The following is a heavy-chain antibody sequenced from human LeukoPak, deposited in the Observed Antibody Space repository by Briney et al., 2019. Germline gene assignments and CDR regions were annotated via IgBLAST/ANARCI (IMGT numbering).Heavy chain of an antibody. V-gene: IGHV1-18*01. D-gene: IGHD2-15*01. CDR1: GYTFTSYG. CDR3: ARVVVAATAYYYYMDV. CDR2: ISAYNGNT. J-gene: IGHJ6*03. Sequence: ASVKVSCKASGYTFTSYGISWVRQAPGQGLEWMGWISAYNGNTNYAQKLQGRVTMTTDTSTSTAYMELRSLRSDDTAVYYCARVVVAATAYYYYMDVWGKGTTVTVSS.